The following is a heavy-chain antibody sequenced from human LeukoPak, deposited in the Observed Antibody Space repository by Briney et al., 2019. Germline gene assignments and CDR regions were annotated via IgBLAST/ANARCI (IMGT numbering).Heavy chain of an antibody. Sequence: GGSLRLSCAASGFTFSSHSMNWVRQAPGKGLEWVSSISSSSSYIYYADSVRGRFTISRDNAKNSLYLQMNSLRAEDTAVYYCARDGGRYYGSGSYSFFDYWGQGTLVTVSS. CDR1: GFTFSSHS. J-gene: IGHJ4*02. V-gene: IGHV3-21*01. CDR3: ARDGGRYYGSGSYSFFDY. D-gene: IGHD3-10*01. CDR2: ISSSSSYI.